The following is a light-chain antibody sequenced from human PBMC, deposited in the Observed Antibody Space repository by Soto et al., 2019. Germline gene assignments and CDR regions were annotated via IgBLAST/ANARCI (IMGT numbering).Light chain of an antibody. CDR2: SNY. CDR1: NFNIGKNS. Sequence: QSVLTQPPSASGTPGQRVTISCSGSNFNIGKNSVSWYQQLPGTAPKLLIYSNYQRPSGVPDRFSGSISGITASLAISGLQSEDEAHYYCAAWDDNLNALVFGGGTKLTVL. V-gene: IGLV1-44*01. CDR3: AAWDDNLNALV. J-gene: IGLJ3*02.